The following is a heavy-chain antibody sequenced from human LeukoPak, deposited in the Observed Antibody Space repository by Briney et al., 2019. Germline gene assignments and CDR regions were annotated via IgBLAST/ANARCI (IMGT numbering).Heavy chain of an antibody. D-gene: IGHD4/OR15-4a*01. J-gene: IGHJ4*02. V-gene: IGHV4-59*08. CDR3: ARRDYKYSSLDY. Sequence: PSETLSLTCTVSGGSISSYYWSWIRQPPGKGLEWIGYIYYSGSTIYNPSLKSRVTMSLDTSKNQFSPKLTSVTAADTAVYYCARRDYKYSSLDYWGQGTLVTVSS. CDR2: IYYSGST. CDR1: GGSISSYY.